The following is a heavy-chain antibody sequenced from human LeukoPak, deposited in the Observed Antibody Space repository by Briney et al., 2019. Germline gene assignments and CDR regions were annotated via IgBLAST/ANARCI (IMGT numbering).Heavy chain of an antibody. Sequence: GASVKVSCKASGYTFTGYYMHWVRQAPGQGLEWMGWINPNSGGTNYAQKFQGRVTMTRDTSISTAYMELSRLRSDDTAVYYCARDIQRWNLAGSVDYWGQGTLVTVSS. D-gene: IGHD4-23*01. J-gene: IGHJ4*02. CDR3: ARDIQRWNLAGSVDY. CDR1: GYTFTGYY. V-gene: IGHV1-2*02. CDR2: INPNSGGT.